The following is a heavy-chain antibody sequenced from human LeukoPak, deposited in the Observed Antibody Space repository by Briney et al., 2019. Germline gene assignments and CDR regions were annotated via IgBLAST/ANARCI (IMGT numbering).Heavy chain of an antibody. CDR3: ATDYFRVNWEYFQH. D-gene: IGHD1-1*01. CDR1: GYTLTELS. Sequence: ASVKVSCKVSGYTLTELSMHWVRQAPGKGLEWMGGFDPEDGETIYAQKFQGIVTMTEDTSTDTAYMELSSLRSEDTAVYYCATDYFRVNWEYFQHWGQGTLVTVSS. V-gene: IGHV1-24*01. J-gene: IGHJ1*01. CDR2: FDPEDGET.